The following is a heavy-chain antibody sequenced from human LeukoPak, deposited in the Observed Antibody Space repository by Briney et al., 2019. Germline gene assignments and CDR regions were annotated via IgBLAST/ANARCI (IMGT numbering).Heavy chain of an antibody. CDR2: TYYRSKWYN. CDR3: ARAQYDYDLFLGMDV. CDR1: GDSVSSNSAA. Sequence: SQTLSLTCAISGDSVSSNSAAWNWIRQSPSRGLEWLGRTYYRSKWYNDYAISVKSRITINPDTSKNQFSLQLNSVTPEDTAVYYCARAQYDYDLFLGMDVWGQGATVTVSS. V-gene: IGHV6-1*01. D-gene: IGHD3-3*01. J-gene: IGHJ6*02.